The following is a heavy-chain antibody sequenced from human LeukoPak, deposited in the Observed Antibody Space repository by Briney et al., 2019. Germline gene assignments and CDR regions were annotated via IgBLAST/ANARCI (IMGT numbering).Heavy chain of an antibody. CDR1: GFTFNSYW. D-gene: IGHD5-18*01. CDR2: INRDVRDK. V-gene: IGHV3-7*01. CDR3: VRGGVSFAEGVC. Sequence: GGSLRLSCTASGFTFNSYWMTWVRQAPGKGLGWVANINRDVRDKYYVDSVKGRFTISRANAKSSLCLQMDSLRAEDTAVYYCVRGGVSFAEGVCWGQGTQVTVSS. J-gene: IGHJ4*02.